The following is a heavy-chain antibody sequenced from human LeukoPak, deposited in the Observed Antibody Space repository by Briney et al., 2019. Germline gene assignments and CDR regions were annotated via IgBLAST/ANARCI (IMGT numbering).Heavy chain of an antibody. CDR2: IYYSGST. CDR1: GGSISSYY. V-gene: IGHV4-59*08. D-gene: IGHD3-22*01. Sequence: SETLSLTCTVPGGSISSYYWSWIRQPPGKGLEWIGYIYYSGSTNYNPSLKSRVTIPVDMSKNQFSLKLSSVTAADTAVYYCARHRVEWLLHSADDAFDIWGQGTMVTVSS. J-gene: IGHJ3*02. CDR3: ARHRVEWLLHSADDAFDI.